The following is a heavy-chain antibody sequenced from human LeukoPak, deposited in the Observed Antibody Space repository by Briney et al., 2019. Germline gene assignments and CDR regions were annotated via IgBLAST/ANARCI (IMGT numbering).Heavy chain of an antibody. CDR3: ARGKSSGNQFDY. CDR2: INHSGST. Sequence: SETLSLTCAVYGGSFSGYYWSWIRQPPGKGLEWIGEINHSGSTNYNPSLKSRVTISVDTSKNQFSLKLSSVTAADTAVYYCARGKSSGNQFDYWGQGTLVTVSS. D-gene: IGHD3-22*01. CDR1: GGSFSGYY. V-gene: IGHV4-34*09. J-gene: IGHJ4*02.